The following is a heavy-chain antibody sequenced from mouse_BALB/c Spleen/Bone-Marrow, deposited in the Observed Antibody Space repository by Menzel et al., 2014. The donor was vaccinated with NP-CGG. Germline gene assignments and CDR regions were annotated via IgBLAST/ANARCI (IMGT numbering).Heavy chain of an antibody. CDR3: ARWLLPYGLDY. CDR1: GFNIKDTY. CDR2: IDPANGNT. V-gene: IGHV14-3*02. Sequence: EVQWVESGAELVKPGASVKLSCTASGFNIKDTYMHWVKQRPEQGLEWIGRIDPANGNTKYDPKFQGKATITADTSSNTAYLQLGSLTSEDTAVYYCARWLLPYGLDYWGQGTSVTVSS. D-gene: IGHD2-3*01. J-gene: IGHJ4*01.